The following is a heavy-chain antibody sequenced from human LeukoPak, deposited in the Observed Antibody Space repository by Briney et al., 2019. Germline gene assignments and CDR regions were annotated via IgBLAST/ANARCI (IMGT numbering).Heavy chain of an antibody. CDR2: INPNSGGT. CDR1: GYTFTGYY. J-gene: IGHJ4*02. D-gene: IGHD2-15*01. Sequence: ASVKVSCKASGYTFTGYYMHWVRHAPGQGLEWMGWINPNSGGTNYTQKIQGRVTMTRDTSISTAYMELSRLRSDDTAVYYCAREGIVVVVAAFDYWGQGTLVTVSS. V-gene: IGHV1-2*02. CDR3: AREGIVVVVAAFDY.